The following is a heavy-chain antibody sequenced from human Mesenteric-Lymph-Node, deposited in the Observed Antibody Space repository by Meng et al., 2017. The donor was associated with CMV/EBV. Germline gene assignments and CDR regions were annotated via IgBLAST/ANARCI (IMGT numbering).Heavy chain of an antibody. J-gene: IGHJ3*02. Sequence: GGSLKISCKASGYTFTGYYIHWVRQAPGQGLEWMGWINPNSGGTNYGQKFQGRVSMTRDTSINTAYMDVSRLRTDDTAVYYCARDSRHSVAAEWGDAFDIWGQGTMVTVSS. CDR1: GYTFTGYY. CDR2: INPNSGGT. V-gene: IGHV1-2*02. D-gene: IGHD2-2*01. CDR3: ARDSRHSVAAEWGDAFDI.